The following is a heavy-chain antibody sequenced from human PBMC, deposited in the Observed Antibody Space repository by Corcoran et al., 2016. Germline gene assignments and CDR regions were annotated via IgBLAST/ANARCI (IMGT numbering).Heavy chain of an antibody. J-gene: IGHJ4*02. CDR1: GFTFSSYS. CDR3: ARNGGGYCSGGSCFETKRPNYFDY. Sequence: EVQLVESGGGLVKPGGSLRLSCAASGFTFSSYSMNWVRQAPGKGLEWVSSISSSSSYIYYADSVKGRFTISRDNAKNSLYLQMNSLRAEDTAVYYCARNGGGYCSGGSCFETKRPNYFDYWGQGTLVTVSS. CDR2: ISSSSSYI. V-gene: IGHV3-21*01. D-gene: IGHD2-15*01.